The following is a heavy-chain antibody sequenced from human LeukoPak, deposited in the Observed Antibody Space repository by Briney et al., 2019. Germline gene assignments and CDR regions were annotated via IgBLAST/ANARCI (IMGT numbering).Heavy chain of an antibody. CDR2: INPNSGGT. J-gene: IGHJ3*02. Sequence: ASVKVSCKASENIFTDYYMSWVRQAPGQGLEWMGWINPNSGGTNYAQKFQGRVTMTRDTSISTAYMELSRLRSDDTAVYYCARELRYFDWLFSRGAFDIWGQGTMVTVSS. D-gene: IGHD3-9*01. CDR1: ENIFTDYY. V-gene: IGHV1-2*02. CDR3: ARELRYFDWLFSRGAFDI.